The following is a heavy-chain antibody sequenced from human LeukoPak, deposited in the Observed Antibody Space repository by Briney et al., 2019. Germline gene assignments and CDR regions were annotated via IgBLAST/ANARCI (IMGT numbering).Heavy chain of an antibody. Sequence: PGGSLRLSCAASGFTVSSNYMSWVRQAPGKGLEWVSVIYSGGSTYYADSVKGRFTISRDNSKNTLYLQTNSLRAEDTAVYYCARDSPPSYDFGMDVWGQGTTVTVSS. J-gene: IGHJ6*02. CDR1: GFTVSSNY. CDR2: IYSGGST. V-gene: IGHV3-53*01. D-gene: IGHD3-3*01. CDR3: ARDSPPSYDFGMDV.